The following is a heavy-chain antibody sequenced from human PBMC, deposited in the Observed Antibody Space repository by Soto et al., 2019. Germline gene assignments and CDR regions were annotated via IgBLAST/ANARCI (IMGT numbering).Heavy chain of an antibody. CDR1: GFTFSGYN. J-gene: IGHJ5*02. D-gene: IGHD2-2*03. Sequence: EVQLVESGGGLVQPGGSLRLSCAASGFTFSGYNMNWVRQAPGKGLEWVSYISSSSSTKYYADSVKGRFTISRDNPKNSLYLQMNSLRDEDTAVYYCAIDLGYCVSTSCYLFDPWGQGTLFTVSS. CDR3: AIDLGYCVSTSCYLFDP. CDR2: ISSSSSTK. V-gene: IGHV3-48*02.